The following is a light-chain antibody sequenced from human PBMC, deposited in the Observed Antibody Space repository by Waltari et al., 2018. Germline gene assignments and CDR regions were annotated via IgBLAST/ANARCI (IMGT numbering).Light chain of an antibody. CDR3: CSYAGSSTWV. J-gene: IGLJ3*02. CDR2: EVT. V-gene: IGLV2-23*02. Sequence: QSALTQPASVSGSPGQSITISCTATCSDVGSYNIVSWYQQHPGKAPKLVIYEVTKRPSGVSTRFSGSKSGNTASLTISGLQAEDEADYCCCSYAGSSTWVFGGGTKLTVL. CDR1: CSDVGSYNI.